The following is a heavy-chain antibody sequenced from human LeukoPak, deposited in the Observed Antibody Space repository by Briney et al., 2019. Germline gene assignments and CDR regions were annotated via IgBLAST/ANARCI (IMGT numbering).Heavy chain of an antibody. CDR3: ARDPAMAREFDY. D-gene: IGHD5-18*01. V-gene: IGHV1-46*01. CDR1: GYTFTRYY. CDR2: TNPSGGRV. Sequence: ASVKVSCKASGYTFTRYYIHWVRQAPGQRLEWMGITNPSGGRVTYAQKCQGRVTMTWDTSTSTVYMELSSLRSDDTAVYYCARDPAMAREFDYWGQGTLVTVSS. J-gene: IGHJ4*02.